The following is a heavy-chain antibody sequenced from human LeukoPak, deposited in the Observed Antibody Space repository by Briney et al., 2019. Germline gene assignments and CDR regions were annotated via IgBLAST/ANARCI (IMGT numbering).Heavy chain of an antibody. D-gene: IGHD3-3*01. CDR3: ARTYYDFWSGYPTHFDY. CDR2: IYYSGST. Sequence: SETLSLTCTVSGGSISSSSFYWGWIRQPPGKGLEWIGSIYYSGSTYYNPSLKSRVTTSVDTSKNQFSLKLSSVTAADTAVYYCARTYYDFWSGYPTHFDYWGQGTLVTVSS. J-gene: IGHJ4*02. CDR1: GGSISSSSFY. V-gene: IGHV4-39*01.